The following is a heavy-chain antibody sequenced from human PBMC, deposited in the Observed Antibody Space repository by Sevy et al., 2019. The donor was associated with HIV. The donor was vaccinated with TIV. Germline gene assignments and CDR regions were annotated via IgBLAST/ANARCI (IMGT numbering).Heavy chain of an antibody. CDR3: ATLYDFWSGSRYYMDV. Sequence: GGSLRLSCAASGFTFSSYAMSWVRQAPGKGLEWVSAISGSGGSTYYADSVKGRFTISRDNSKNTLYLQMNSLRAEDTAVYYCATLYDFWSGSRYYMDVWGKWTTVTVSS. J-gene: IGHJ6*03. D-gene: IGHD3-3*01. V-gene: IGHV3-23*01. CDR1: GFTFSSYA. CDR2: ISGSGGST.